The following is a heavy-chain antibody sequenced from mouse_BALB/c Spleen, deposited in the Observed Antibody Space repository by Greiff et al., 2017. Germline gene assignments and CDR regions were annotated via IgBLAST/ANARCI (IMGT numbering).Heavy chain of an antibody. CDR1: GFNIKDYY. Sequence: EVQLQESGAELVRPGALVKLSCKASGFNIKDYYMHWVKQRPEQGLEWIGWIDPENGNTIYDPKFQGKASITADTSSNTAYLQLSSLTSEDTAVYYCARQITTDYYAMDYWGQGTSVTVSS. D-gene: IGHD2-4*01. CDR2: IDPENGNT. V-gene: IGHV14-1*02. CDR3: ARQITTDYYAMDY. J-gene: IGHJ4*01.